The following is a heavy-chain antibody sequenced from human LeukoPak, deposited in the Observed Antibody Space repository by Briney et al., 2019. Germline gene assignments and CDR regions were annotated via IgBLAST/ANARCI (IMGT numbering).Heavy chain of an antibody. CDR2: INWNSGTI. D-gene: IGHD3-10*01. Sequence: GRSPRLSCAASGFTFDDYSMHWVGLPPGKGLEWVSTINWNSGTIGYADSVKGRFTISRDNAKNSLYLQMNSLRAEDTALYYCVKPYGSGSYYFHSWGQGTLVAVSS. V-gene: IGHV3-9*01. CDR1: GFTFDDYS. CDR3: VKPYGSGSYYFHS. J-gene: IGHJ4*02.